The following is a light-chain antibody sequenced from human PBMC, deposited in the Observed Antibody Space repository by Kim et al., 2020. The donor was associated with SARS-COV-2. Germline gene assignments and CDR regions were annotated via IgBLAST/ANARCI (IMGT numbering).Light chain of an antibody. CDR3: QAWDSSTKVV. CDR1: KLGDKY. Sequence: SYELTQPPSVSVSPGQTASITCSGDKLGDKYACWYQQKQGQSPVLVIYQDSKRPSGIPERFSGSNSGNTATLTISGTQAMDEADYYCQAWDSSTKVVFGGGTQLTVL. V-gene: IGLV3-1*01. CDR2: QDS. J-gene: IGLJ2*01.